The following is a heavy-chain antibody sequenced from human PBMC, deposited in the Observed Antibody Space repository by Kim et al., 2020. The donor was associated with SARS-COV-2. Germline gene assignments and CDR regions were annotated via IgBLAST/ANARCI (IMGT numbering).Heavy chain of an antibody. CDR1: GFTFDDYA. D-gene: IGHD3-10*01. CDR3: AKAIKVREAHYFDY. J-gene: IGHJ4*02. CDR2: ISWNSGSI. Sequence: GGSLRLSCAASGFTFDDYAMHWVRQAPGKGLEWVSGISWNSGSIGYADSVKGRFTISRNNAKNSLYLQMNSLRAEDTALYYCAKAIKVREAHYFDYWGQGTLVTVSS. V-gene: IGHV3-9*01.